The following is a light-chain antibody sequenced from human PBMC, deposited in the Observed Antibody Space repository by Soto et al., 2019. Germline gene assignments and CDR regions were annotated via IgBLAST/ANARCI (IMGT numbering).Light chain of an antibody. J-gene: IGLJ1*01. Sequence: QSALTQPASMSGSPGQSITISCTGTSSDVGGYGYVSWYQQHPGKAPKLIIYDVSNRPSGVSIRFSGSKSGNTASLTISGLQAEDEADYYCSSYERSNTYVFGTGTKVTVL. V-gene: IGLV2-14*03. CDR3: SSYERSNTYV. CDR1: SSDVGGYGY. CDR2: DVS.